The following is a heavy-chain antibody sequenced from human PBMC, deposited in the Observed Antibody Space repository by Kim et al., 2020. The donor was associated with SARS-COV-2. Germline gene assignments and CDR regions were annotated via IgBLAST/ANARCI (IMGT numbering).Heavy chain of an antibody. CDR3: ARQRRYYFDY. J-gene: IGHJ4*02. CDR2: ST. V-gene: IGHV4-34*01. Sequence: STNYSPSLKSRVTISVDTSKNQFSLKLSSVTAADTAVYYCARQRRYYFDYWGQGTLVTVSS.